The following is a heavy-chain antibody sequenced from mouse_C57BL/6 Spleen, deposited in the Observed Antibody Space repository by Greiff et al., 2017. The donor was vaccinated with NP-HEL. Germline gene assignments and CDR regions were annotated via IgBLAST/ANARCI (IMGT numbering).Heavy chain of an antibody. CDR3: ARHYTTVVATPFAY. CDR1: GFTFSDYY. J-gene: IGHJ3*01. CDR2: ISNGGGST. Sequence: EVQRVESGGGLVQPGGSLKLSCAASGFTFSDYYMYWVRQTPEKRLEWVAYISNGGGSTYYPDTVKGRFTISRDNAKNTLYLQMSRLKSEDTAMYYCARHYTTVVATPFAYWGQGTLVTVSA. V-gene: IGHV5-12*01. D-gene: IGHD1-1*01.